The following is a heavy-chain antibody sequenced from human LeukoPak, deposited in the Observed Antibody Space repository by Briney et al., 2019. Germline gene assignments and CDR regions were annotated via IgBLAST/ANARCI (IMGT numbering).Heavy chain of an antibody. D-gene: IGHD2-2*01. Sequence: GRSLRLSCAASGFPFSSYWMSWVRQAPGKGLEWVANMKQDGSEKYYVDSVKGRFTISRDNAKNSLYLQMNSLRAEDTAVYYCARYGVAPAAYYYYYMDVWGKGTTVTVSS. CDR3: ARYGVAPAAYYYYYMDV. J-gene: IGHJ6*03. CDR2: MKQDGSEK. V-gene: IGHV3-7*01. CDR1: GFPFSSYW.